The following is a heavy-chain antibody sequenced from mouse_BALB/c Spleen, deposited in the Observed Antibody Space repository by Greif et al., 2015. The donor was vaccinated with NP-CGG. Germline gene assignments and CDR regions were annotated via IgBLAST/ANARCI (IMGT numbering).Heavy chain of an antibody. CDR3: ARGSTVVAMDY. CDR1: GYSITSGYY. V-gene: IGHV3-6*02. D-gene: IGHD1-1*01. Sequence: EVQLQESGPGLVKPSQSLSLTCSVTGYSITSGYYWNWIRQFPGNKLEWMGYISYDGSNNYNPSLKNRISITRDTSKNQFFLKLNSVTTEDTATYYCARGSTVVAMDYWGQGTSVTVSS. CDR2: ISYDGSN. J-gene: IGHJ4*01.